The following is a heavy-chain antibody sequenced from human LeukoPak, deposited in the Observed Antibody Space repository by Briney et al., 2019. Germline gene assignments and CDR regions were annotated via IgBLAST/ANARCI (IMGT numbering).Heavy chain of an antibody. CDR2: INYSGTT. Sequence: SETLSLTCTVSGGSISSSTYYWVWVRQTPEKGLEWIASINYSGTTYHNPSLRGRVTISVDTFKTQFSLNLRSVTAADTAVYYCGRLIVVADAMTTSNYFDYWGQGTLVTVSS. J-gene: IGHJ4*02. CDR1: GGSISSSTYY. V-gene: IGHV4-39*01. CDR3: GRLIVVADAMTTSNYFDY. D-gene: IGHD2-2*01.